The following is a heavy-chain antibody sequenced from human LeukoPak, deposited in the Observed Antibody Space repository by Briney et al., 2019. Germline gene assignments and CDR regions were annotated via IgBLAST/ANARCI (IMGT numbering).Heavy chain of an antibody. CDR1: GSTFSSYA. J-gene: IGHJ4*02. Sequence: SVKVSCKASGSTFSSYAISWVRQAPGQGLEWMGGIIPIFGTANYAQKFQGRVTITTDESTSTAYMELSSLRSEDTAVYYCARVGKYYYDSSGSEFDYWGQGTLVTVSS. V-gene: IGHV1-69*05. CDR2: IIPIFGTA. D-gene: IGHD3-22*01. CDR3: ARVGKYYYDSSGSEFDY.